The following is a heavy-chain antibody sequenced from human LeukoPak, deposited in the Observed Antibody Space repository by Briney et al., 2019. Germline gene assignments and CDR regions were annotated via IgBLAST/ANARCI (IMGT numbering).Heavy chain of an antibody. J-gene: IGHJ4*02. D-gene: IGHD3-22*01. CDR2: ISWNSGII. CDR3: AKDAKYYYDSSGYLR. V-gene: IGHV3-9*01. CDR1: GFTFGNYA. Sequence: GGSLRLSCAASGFTFGNYAMHWVRQAPGKGLEWVSGISWNSGIIGYADSAKGRFAISRDNAKNSLYLQMNSLRAEDTALYYCAKDAKYYYDSSGYLRWGQGTLVTVSS.